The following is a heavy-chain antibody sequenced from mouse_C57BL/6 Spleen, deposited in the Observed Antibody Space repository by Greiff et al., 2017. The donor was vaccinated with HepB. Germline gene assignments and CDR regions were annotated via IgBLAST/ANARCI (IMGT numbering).Heavy chain of an antibody. J-gene: IGHJ1*03. D-gene: IGHD6-2*01. CDR2: ISDGGSYT. V-gene: IGHV5-4*01. Sequence: EVKVEESGGGLVKPGGSLKLSCAASGFTFSSYAMSWVRQTPEKRLEWVATISDGGSYTYYPDNVKGRFTISRDNAKNNLYLQMSHLKSEDTAMYYCARDQSVSSYWYFDVWGTGTTVTVSS. CDR3: ARDQSVSSYWYFDV. CDR1: GFTFSSYA.